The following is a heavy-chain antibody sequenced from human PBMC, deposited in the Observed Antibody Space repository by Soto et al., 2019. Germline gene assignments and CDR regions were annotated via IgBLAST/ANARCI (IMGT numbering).Heavy chain of an antibody. CDR1: GGSVRAPDW. CDR2: VHISGHS. Sequence: QVHLQESGPGLVAPSGTLSLTCTLSGGSVRAPDWWNWVRQSPDKGLEWIEEVHISGHSNYNPSLRSRVSVSIYRSKNQFYLHLNSVTAADTAIYYCARVRQGCSANNCYFDPWGQGTQVTISS. J-gene: IGHJ5*01. D-gene: IGHD1-1*01. V-gene: IGHV4-4*02. CDR3: ARVRQGCSANNCYFDP.